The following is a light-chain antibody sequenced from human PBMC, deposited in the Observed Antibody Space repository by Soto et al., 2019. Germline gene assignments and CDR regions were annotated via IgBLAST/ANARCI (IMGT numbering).Light chain of an antibody. CDR2: DAS. Sequence: DIQMTQSPSTLSASVGDRVTITCRASQNVGNWLAWYQQKPGKAPKLLIYDASSLQSGVPSRFSGSGSGTDFTLSISGLEPDDFATYYCQQYNSYLFGPGTKLDIK. CDR1: QNVGNW. V-gene: IGKV1-5*01. J-gene: IGKJ3*01. CDR3: QQYNSYL.